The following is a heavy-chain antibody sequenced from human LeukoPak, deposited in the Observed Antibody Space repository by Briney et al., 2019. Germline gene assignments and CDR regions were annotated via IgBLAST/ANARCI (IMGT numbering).Heavy chain of an antibody. J-gene: IGHJ4*02. CDR2: IIPIFGTA. Sequence: ASVRVSCKASGGTFSNYAINWVRQAPGQGLEWMGGIIPIFGTANYAQKFQGRVTITADKSTSTVYMELNSLKSEDTAVYHCARGWDYDSGGRPTAYVYWGQGTLVTVSS. CDR3: ARGWDYDSGGRPTAYVY. V-gene: IGHV1-69*06. CDR1: GGTFSNYA. D-gene: IGHD3-22*01.